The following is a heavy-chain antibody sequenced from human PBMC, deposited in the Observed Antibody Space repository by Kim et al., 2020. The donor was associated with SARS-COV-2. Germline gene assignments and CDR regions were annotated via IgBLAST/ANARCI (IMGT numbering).Heavy chain of an antibody. CDR2: IRSKAYGGTT. J-gene: IGHJ4*02. CDR1: GFTFGDYA. Sequence: GGSLRLSCTASGFTFGDYAMSWFRQAPGKGLEWVGFIRSKAYGGTTEYAASVKGRFTIPRDDSKSIAYLQMNSLKTEDTAVYYCTRAPLASFGAASYWGQGTLVTVSS. D-gene: IGHD1-26*01. CDR3: TRAPLASFGAASY. V-gene: IGHV3-49*03.